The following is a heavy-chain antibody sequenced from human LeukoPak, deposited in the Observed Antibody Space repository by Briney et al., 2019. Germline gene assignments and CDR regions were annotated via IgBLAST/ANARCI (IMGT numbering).Heavy chain of an antibody. D-gene: IGHD3-16*01. V-gene: IGHV4-4*07. CDR3: ARDGGKTSSDAFEI. Sequence: SETLSLTCSVSGGSISTYYWSWIRQPAGKGLEWIGRIYTSGGTNYNPSLKSRVTMSVDTSKNQFSLKLTSVTAADTAVYYCARDGGKTSSDAFEIWGQGTMVTVSS. J-gene: IGHJ3*02. CDR2: IYTSGGT. CDR1: GGSISTYY.